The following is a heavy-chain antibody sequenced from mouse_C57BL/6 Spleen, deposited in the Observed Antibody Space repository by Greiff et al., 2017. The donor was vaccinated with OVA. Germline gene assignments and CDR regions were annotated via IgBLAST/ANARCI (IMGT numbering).Heavy chain of an antibody. CDR1: GYTFTSYT. CDR3: ARVDGYYRFAY. J-gene: IGHJ3*01. Sequence: VQLQESGADLVRPGASVKMSCKASGYTFTSYTMHWVKQRPGQGLEWIGYINPSSGYTKYNQKFKDKATLTADKASSTAYMQLSSLTSEDSAVYYCARVDGYYRFAYWGQGTLVTVSA. D-gene: IGHD2-3*01. V-gene: IGHV1-4*01. CDR2: INPSSGYT.